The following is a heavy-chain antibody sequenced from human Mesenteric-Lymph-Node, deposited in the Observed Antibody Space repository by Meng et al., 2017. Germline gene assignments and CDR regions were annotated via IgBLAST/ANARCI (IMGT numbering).Heavy chain of an antibody. CDR2: INHSGST. Sequence: QVQVQESGPGLVKPSGTLSLTCAVYGGSFSGYYWGWIRQPPGKGLEWIGEINHSGSTNYNPSLKSRVTISVDTSKNQFSLKLSSVTAADTAVYYCARTLRFLEWLLDYWGQGTLVTVSS. CDR3: ARTLRFLEWLLDY. V-gene: IGHV4-34*01. CDR1: GGSFSGYY. J-gene: IGHJ4*02. D-gene: IGHD3-3*01.